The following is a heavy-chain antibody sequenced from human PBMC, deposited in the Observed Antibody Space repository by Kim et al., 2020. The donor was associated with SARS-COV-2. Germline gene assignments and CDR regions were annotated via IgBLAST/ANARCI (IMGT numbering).Heavy chain of an antibody. CDR2: NSAYNGNT. CDR3: ARDGSSWYGRVNWFDP. D-gene: IGHD6-13*01. Sequence: ASVKVSCKASGYTFTSYGISWVRQAPEQGLEWMGWNSAYNGNTNYAQKLQGRVTMTTDTSTSTAYMELRSLRSDDTAVYYCARDGSSWYGRVNWFDPWGQGTLVTVSS. CDR1: GYTFTSYG. V-gene: IGHV1-18*04. J-gene: IGHJ5*02.